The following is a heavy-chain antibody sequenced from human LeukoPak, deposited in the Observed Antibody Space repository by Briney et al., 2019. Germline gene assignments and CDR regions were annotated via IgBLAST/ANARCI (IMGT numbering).Heavy chain of an antibody. D-gene: IGHD3-10*01. CDR2: IYSGGST. Sequence: TGGSLRLSCAASGFTVSSNYMSWVRQAPGKGLEWVSVIYSGGSTYYADSVKGRFTISRDNSKNTLYLQMNSLRAEDTAVYYCAKDTAYYSSDWGQGTLVTVSS. CDR3: AKDTAYYSSD. V-gene: IGHV3-66*01. J-gene: IGHJ4*02. CDR1: GFTVSSNY.